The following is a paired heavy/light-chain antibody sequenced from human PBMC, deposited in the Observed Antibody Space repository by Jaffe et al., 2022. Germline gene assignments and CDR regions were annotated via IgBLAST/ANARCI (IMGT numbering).Heavy chain of an antibody. V-gene: IGHV3-30*18. CDR2: ISHDGSHK. Sequence: QVQLAESGGGVVQPGRSLRLSCAASGFTFNIYGMHWVRQAPGKGLEWVAVISHDGSHKFYADSVMGRFTLSRDNSQNKLYLQMDSLGTEDTAVYYCAKDRGDFIWGNYRYTSAFDIWGQGTMVTVSS. J-gene: IGHJ3*02. CDR1: GFTFNIYG. D-gene: IGHD3-16*02. CDR3: AKDRGDFIWGNYRYTSAFDI.
Light chain of an antibody. CDR1: HSVSSSH. J-gene: IGKJ5*01. CDR2: AAS. V-gene: IGKV3-20*01. CDR3: QQYGSSFPIT. Sequence: FVLTQSPGTLSLSPGERVTLTCRASHSVSSSHLAWYQQKSGQAPRLLIYAASNRATGIPGRFSGTGSGTGSGTDFTLTISRLEPEDFAVYYCQQYGSSFPITFGQGTRLEIK.